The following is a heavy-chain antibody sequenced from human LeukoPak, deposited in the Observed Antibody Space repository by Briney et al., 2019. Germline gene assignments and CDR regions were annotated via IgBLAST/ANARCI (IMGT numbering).Heavy chain of an antibody. D-gene: IGHD2-21*01. Sequence: GGSLRLSSAATGFTCTTYAMSWVRKAPGKRLKRVSTINADGHSTYYADSVKGRLTISRDNSKNTVHLQMNSLRVEDTAVYFFKQKTAYEMDVWGRGTPVTVSS. CDR3: KQKTAYEMDV. CDR2: INADGHST. J-gene: IGHJ6*04. V-gene: IGHV3-23*01. CDR1: GFTCTTYA.